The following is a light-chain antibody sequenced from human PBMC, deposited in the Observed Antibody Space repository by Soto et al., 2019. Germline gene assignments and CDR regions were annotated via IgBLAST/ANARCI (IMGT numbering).Light chain of an antibody. CDR1: QSVSSY. J-gene: IGKJ5*01. Sequence: EIVMTQSPATLSVSPGERATLSCRASQSVSSYLASYQQKPGQAPRLLIYGASTRATGVPARFSGSGSGTEFTLTISSLQSEDFAVYYCQQCNDWPLITFGQGTRLEAK. CDR2: GAS. CDR3: QQCNDWPLIT. V-gene: IGKV3-15*01.